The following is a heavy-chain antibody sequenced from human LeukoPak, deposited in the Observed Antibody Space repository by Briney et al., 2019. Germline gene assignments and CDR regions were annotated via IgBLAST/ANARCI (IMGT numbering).Heavy chain of an antibody. CDR3: ARGSALWSGYYPYYYYYMDV. Sequence: PSETLSLTCTVSGGSISSSSYYWGWIRQPPGKGLEWIGCITYSGSTSYNPSLISPVTLSIDTTKNPLSLRLISVTAADTAVSLCARGSALWSGYYPYYYYYMDVWGKGTTVTVSS. J-gene: IGHJ6*03. CDR2: ITYSGST. V-gene: IGHV4-39*07. D-gene: IGHD3-3*01. CDR1: GGSISSSSYY.